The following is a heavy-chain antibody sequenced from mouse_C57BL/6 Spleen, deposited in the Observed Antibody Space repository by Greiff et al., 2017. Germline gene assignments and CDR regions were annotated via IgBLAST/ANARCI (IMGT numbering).Heavy chain of an antibody. V-gene: IGHV2-4*01. Sequence: VHLVESGPGLVQPSQSLSITCTVSGFSLTSYGVHWVRQPPGKGLEWLGVIWSGGSTDYNAAFISRLSISKDNSKSQVFFKMNSLQADDTAIYYCAKGENAMDYWGQGTSVTVSS. J-gene: IGHJ4*01. CDR2: IWSGGST. CDR3: AKGENAMDY. CDR1: GFSLTSYG.